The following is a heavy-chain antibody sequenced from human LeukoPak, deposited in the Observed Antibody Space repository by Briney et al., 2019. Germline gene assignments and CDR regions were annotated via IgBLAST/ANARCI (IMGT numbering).Heavy chain of an antibody. D-gene: IGHD3-10*01. J-gene: IGHJ3*02. V-gene: IGHV3-33*01. CDR3: TRESELVVRGLTDDAFDI. CDR1: GFTFRNYG. Sequence: QPGGSLRLSCAASGFTFRNYGMHWVRQAPGKGLEWVALIWYDGSNKYYVDSVKGRFTNSRDNAKNSLYLQMNSLRAEDTAVYYCTRESELVVRGLTDDAFDIWGQGTMVTVSS. CDR2: IWYDGSNK.